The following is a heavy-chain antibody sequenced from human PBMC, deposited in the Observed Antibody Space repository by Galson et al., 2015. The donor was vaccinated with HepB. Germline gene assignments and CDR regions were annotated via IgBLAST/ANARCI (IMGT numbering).Heavy chain of an antibody. Sequence: SLRLSCAASGFTFSSYALSWVRQAPGKGLEWVSGISGSGGTTYYADSMKGRFTISRDNSKNTLYLQMNSLRAEDTAIYYCAKGGWILYLGDLGQGTLVTVSS. D-gene: IGHD2-2*03. CDR2: ISGSGGTT. J-gene: IGHJ4*02. CDR1: GFTFSSYA. V-gene: IGHV3-23*01. CDR3: AKGGWILYLGD.